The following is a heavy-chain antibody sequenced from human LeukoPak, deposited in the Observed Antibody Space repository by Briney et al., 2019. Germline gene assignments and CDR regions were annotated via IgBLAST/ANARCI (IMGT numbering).Heavy chain of an antibody. CDR1: GFTFSSYA. V-gene: IGHV3-30*04. D-gene: IGHD3-22*01. CDR3: ARDGDYYDSSGYLYYFDY. CDR2: ISDDGSNK. J-gene: IGHJ4*02. Sequence: GGSLRLSCAASGFTFSSYAMHRVRQAPGKGLEWVAVISDDGSNKYYADSVKGRFTISRDNSKNTLYLQMNSLRAEDTAVYYCARDGDYYDSSGYLYYFDYWGQGTLVTVSS.